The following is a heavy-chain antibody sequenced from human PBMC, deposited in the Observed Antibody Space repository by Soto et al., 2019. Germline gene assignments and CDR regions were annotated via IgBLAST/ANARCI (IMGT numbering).Heavy chain of an antibody. CDR3: ARGGGGRYFDRLFGY. CDR1: GFTFSSYS. Sequence: PGGSLRLSCAASGFTFSSYSMNWVRQAPGKGLEWVSSISSSSSYIYYADSVKGRFTISRDNAKNSLYLQMNSLRAEDTAVYYCARGGGGRYFDRLFGYWGQGTLVTVSS. V-gene: IGHV3-21*01. CDR2: ISSSSSYI. J-gene: IGHJ4*02. D-gene: IGHD3-9*01.